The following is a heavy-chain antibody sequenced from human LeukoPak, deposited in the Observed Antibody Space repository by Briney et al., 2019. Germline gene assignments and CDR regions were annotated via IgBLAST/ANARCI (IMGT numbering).Heavy chain of an antibody. J-gene: IGHJ1*01. D-gene: IGHD4-17*01. V-gene: IGHV1-18*01. CDR3: ARGADGDFSAEYFQH. CDR2: ISAYNGNT. Sequence: ASVKVSCKASGYTFTSYGISWVRQAPGQGLEWMGWISAYNGNTNHAQKLQGRVTMTTDTSTSTAYMELRSLRSDDTAVYYCARGADGDFSAEYFQHWGQGTLVTVSS. CDR1: GYTFTSYG.